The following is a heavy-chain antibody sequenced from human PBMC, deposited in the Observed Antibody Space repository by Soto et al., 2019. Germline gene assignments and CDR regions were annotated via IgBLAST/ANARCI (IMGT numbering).Heavy chain of an antibody. V-gene: IGHV2-5*02. Sequence: ESGPTLVNPTQTLTLTCTFSGFSLSTSGAGGGWIRQPPGKALEWLAFIYWDGDKRYSQSLKSRLTIMKDTSKNQVVLTMTNMDPVDTATYYCAHRHNTGWYIDYWGQGTLVTVSS. CDR1: GFSLSTSGAG. CDR3: AHRHNTGWYIDY. J-gene: IGHJ4*02. CDR2: IYWDGDK. D-gene: IGHD6-19*01.